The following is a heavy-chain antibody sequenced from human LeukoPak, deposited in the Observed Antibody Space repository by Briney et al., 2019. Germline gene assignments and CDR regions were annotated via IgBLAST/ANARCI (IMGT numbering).Heavy chain of an antibody. Sequence: GGSLRLSCAASGFIFSNAWMNWVRQVPGKGLEWVGRIKSNTDGGTTDYAAPVKGRFTISRDDSKNTLYLQMNSLKTEDTAVYYCSTLTSRGLSDSWGQGTLVTVSS. CDR3: STLTSRGLSDS. D-gene: IGHD1-20*01. V-gene: IGHV3-15*07. J-gene: IGHJ4*02. CDR1: GFIFSNAW. CDR2: IKSNTDGGTT.